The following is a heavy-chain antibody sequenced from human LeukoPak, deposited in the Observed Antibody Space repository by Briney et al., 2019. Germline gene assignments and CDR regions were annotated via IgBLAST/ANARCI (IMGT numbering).Heavy chain of an antibody. CDR1: GFSFSSYG. Sequence: TGRSLRLSCAASGFSFSSYGMHWVRQPPGKGLEWVAFISYDGSSKYYADSVKGRFTISRDNSQNTVYLQMNSLRGEDTAVYYCARDGTSYGMDVWGQGTTVTVSS. CDR2: ISYDGSSK. CDR3: ARDGTSYGMDV. D-gene: IGHD1-1*01. J-gene: IGHJ6*02. V-gene: IGHV3-30*03.